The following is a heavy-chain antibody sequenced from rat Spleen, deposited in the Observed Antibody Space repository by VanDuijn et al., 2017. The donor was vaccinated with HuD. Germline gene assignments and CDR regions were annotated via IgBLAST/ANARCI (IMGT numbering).Heavy chain of an antibody. V-gene: IGHV2-72*01. CDR2: IWAGGTT. J-gene: IGHJ3*01. CDR1: GFSLNRNG. D-gene: IGHD1-11*01. Sequence: QVQLKESGPGLMQPSDTLSLTCTVSGFSLNRNGVGWVRQPLGKGLVWMGTIWAGGTTNYNSAVQSRLSISRDTSKSQLFLKMSSLQTEDTAIYFCARSYGGYTQHWFAYWGQGTLVTVSS. CDR3: ARSYGGYTQHWFAY.